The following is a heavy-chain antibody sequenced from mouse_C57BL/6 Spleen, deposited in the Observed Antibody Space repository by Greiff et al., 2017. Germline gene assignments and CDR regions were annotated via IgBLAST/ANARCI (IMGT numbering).Heavy chain of an antibody. CDR3: ARSGANWDPFAY. CDR2: IHPNSGST. CDR1: GYTFTSYW. V-gene: IGHV1-64*01. J-gene: IGHJ3*01. D-gene: IGHD4-1*01. Sequence: QVQLQQPGAELVKPGASVKLSCKASGYTFTSYWMHWVKQRPGQGLEWIGRIHPNSGSTNYNEKFKSKATLTVDKSSSTDYMQLSSLTSEDSAVYYCARSGANWDPFAYWGQGTLVTVSA.